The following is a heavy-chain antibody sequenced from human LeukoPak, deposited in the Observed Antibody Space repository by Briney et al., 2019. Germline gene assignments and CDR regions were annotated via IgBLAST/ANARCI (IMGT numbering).Heavy chain of an antibody. CDR1: GGSFSGYY. CDR2: INHSGST. V-gene: IGHV4-34*01. Sequence: SETLSLTCAVYGGSFSGYYWSWIRQPPGKGLEWIGEINHSGSTNYNPSLKSRVTISVDTSKNQFSLKLSSLTAADTAVYYCARGSSYYGSGSYTYFDYWGQGTLVTVSS. D-gene: IGHD3-10*01. CDR3: ARGSSYYGSGSYTYFDY. J-gene: IGHJ4*02.